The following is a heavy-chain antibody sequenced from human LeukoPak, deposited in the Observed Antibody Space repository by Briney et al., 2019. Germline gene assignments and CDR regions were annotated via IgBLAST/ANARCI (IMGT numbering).Heavy chain of an antibody. D-gene: IGHD3-16*01. J-gene: IGHJ6*02. CDR2: IYYSADT. V-gene: IGHV4-39*01. CDR3: AWGYGMDV. CDR1: GGSISSSSYY. Sequence: SETLSLTCTVSGGSISSSSYYWRWIRQPPGKGVERIASIYYSADTYYNPSLKSRDAISVHSSKNQFSLKVTSATAADTAVYYCAWGYGMDVWGQGTTVTVSS.